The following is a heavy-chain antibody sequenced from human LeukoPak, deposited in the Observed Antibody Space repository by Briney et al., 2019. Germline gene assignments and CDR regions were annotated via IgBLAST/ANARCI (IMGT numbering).Heavy chain of an antibody. J-gene: IGHJ6*03. CDR2: INIDGSSI. CDR3: VRSSHLPQLLSYYMDV. V-gene: IGHV3-74*01. Sequence: QPGGSLRLSCAAPGFIFSSYWMHWVRQAPGKGLVWVSRINIDGSSISYADSVKGRFTISRDNAKNTLYLQMNSLRAEDTAVYYCVRSSHLPQLLSYYMDVWGRGTTVTVSS. D-gene: IGHD2-2*01. CDR1: GFIFSSYW.